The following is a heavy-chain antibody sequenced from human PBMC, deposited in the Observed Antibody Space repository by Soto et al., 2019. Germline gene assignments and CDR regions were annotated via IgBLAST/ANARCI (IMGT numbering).Heavy chain of an antibody. D-gene: IGHD2-2*01. Sequence: SGESLKISCNGSGYSSSNYWIGWVRHLPGKGLEWMGTIYPGDSDTKYSPSFQGQVIISADKSIKTAYLQWSSLKASDTAMYYCATKGYSSSGFFDNWGQGTLVTVYS. CDR1: GYSSSNYW. J-gene: IGHJ4*02. CDR2: IYPGDSDT. V-gene: IGHV5-51*01. CDR3: ATKGYSSSGFFDN.